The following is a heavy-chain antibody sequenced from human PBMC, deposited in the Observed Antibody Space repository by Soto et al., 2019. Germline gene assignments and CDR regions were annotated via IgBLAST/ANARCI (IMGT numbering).Heavy chain of an antibody. D-gene: IGHD2-15*01. J-gene: IGHJ3*02. V-gene: IGHV3-33*01. CDR3: ARDRFPYCSGGSCPDAFDI. CDR2: IWYDGSKK. Sequence: QVQLVESGGGVVQPGRSLRLSCEASGFTLSSHGMHWVRQAPGKGLEWVAVIWYDGSKKYYVDSVKGRFTISRDNSKNTRYLQMNSLRAEDTAVYFCARDRFPYCSGGSCPDAFDIWGRGTVVTVSS. CDR1: GFTLSSHG.